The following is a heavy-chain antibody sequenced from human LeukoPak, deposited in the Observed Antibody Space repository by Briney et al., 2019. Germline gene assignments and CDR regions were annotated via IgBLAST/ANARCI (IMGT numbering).Heavy chain of an antibody. V-gene: IGHV1-69*05. Sequence: SVKVSCKASGGTFSSYAISWVRQAPGQGLEWMGRIIPIFGTANYAQKFQGRVTITTDESTSTAYMELSSLRSEDTAVYYCARRRESSGLIFDYWGQGTLVTVSS. CDR3: ARRRESSGLIFDY. J-gene: IGHJ4*02. CDR2: IIPIFGTA. CDR1: GGTFSSYA. D-gene: IGHD6-19*01.